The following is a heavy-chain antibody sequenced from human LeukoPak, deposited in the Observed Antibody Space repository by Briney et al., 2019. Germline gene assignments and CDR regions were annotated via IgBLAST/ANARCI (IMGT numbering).Heavy chain of an antibody. V-gene: IGHV1-69*05. Sequence: SVKVSCKASGGTFSSYAISWVRQAPGQGLEWMGGIIPIFGRANYAQKFQGRVTITTDESTSTAYMELSSLRSEDTAVYYCASWLYYDILTGYYSEDAFDIWGQGTMVTISS. CDR1: GGTFSSYA. CDR2: IIPIFGRA. J-gene: IGHJ3*02. D-gene: IGHD3-9*01. CDR3: ASWLYYDILTGYYSEDAFDI.